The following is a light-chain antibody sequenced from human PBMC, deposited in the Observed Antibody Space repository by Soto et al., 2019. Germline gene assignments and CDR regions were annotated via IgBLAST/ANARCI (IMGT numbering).Light chain of an antibody. CDR3: EQSYRTPPT. Sequence: DIQMTQSTSSLSASVGDRVTITCRASQSIGNNLNWYQQKPGKAPKLLIYEASTLQSGVPSRVSGRGSGTDFTLTISSLQPEDFATYYCEQSYRTPPTFGQGTKVEI. V-gene: IGKV1-39*01. J-gene: IGKJ1*01. CDR2: EAS. CDR1: QSIGNN.